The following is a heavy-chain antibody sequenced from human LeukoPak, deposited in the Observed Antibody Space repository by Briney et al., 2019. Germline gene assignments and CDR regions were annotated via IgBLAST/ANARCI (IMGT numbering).Heavy chain of an antibody. Sequence: GGSLRPSCAASGFTFSSYAMSWVCLTQGTGMDWVSAISGSGHYTYSAVSVKGRFTISRDNSENPLYLQMNSLRAEDTAVYYCAKDDCSGGSCYPDYWGQGTLVTVSS. CDR3: AKDDCSGGSCYPDY. CDR2: ISGSGHYT. D-gene: IGHD2-15*01. V-gene: IGHV3-23*01. J-gene: IGHJ4*02. CDR1: GFTFSSYA.